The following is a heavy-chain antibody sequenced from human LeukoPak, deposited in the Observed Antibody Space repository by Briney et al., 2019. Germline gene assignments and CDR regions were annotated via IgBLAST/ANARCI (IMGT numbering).Heavy chain of an antibody. CDR3: AKDPPDIVVVPAATPRNWFDP. D-gene: IGHD2-2*01. CDR2: ISGSGGST. V-gene: IGHV3-23*01. J-gene: IGHJ5*02. CDR1: GFTFSSYA. Sequence: PGGSVRLSCAASGFTFSSYAMSWVRQAPGKGLEWVSAISGSGGSTYYADSVKGRFTISRDNSKNTLYLQMNSLRAEDTAVYYCAKDPPDIVVVPAATPRNWFDPWGQGTLVTVSS.